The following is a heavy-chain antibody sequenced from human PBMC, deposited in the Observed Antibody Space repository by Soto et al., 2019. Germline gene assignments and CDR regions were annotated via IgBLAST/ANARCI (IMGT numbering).Heavy chain of an antibody. V-gene: IGHV1-18*01. CDR2: ISAYNGNT. CDR3: ARDAMRLHPTLRFLEWLPREVKAHDAFDI. J-gene: IGHJ3*02. Sequence: ASVKVSCKASGYTFTSYGISWVRQAPGQGLEWKGWISAYNGNTNYAQKLQGRVTMTTDTSTSTAYMELRSLRSDYTAVYYCARDAMRLHPTLRFLEWLPREVKAHDAFDIWGQWTMVTVSS. D-gene: IGHD3-3*01. CDR1: GYTFTSYG.